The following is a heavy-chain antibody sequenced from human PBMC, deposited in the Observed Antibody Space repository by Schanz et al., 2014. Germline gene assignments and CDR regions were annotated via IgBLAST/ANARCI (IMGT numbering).Heavy chain of an antibody. CDR1: GYTLTNFD. CDR3: ARGPSQGYSYGHNIGAYYYGMDV. J-gene: IGHJ6*02. V-gene: IGHV1-18*01. CDR2: ISPYNGNT. D-gene: IGHD5-18*01. Sequence: QVQLVQSGAEVKKPGASVKVSCKASGYTLTNFDINWVRQAPGQGLEWMGWISPYNGNTNYAQKLQGRVTMTADTSTSTAYMDLRSLRSDDTAVYYCARGPSQGYSYGHNIGAYYYGMDVWGQGTTVTVSS.